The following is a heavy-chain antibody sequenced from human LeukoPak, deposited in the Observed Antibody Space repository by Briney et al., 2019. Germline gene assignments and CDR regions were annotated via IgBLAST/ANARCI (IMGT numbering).Heavy chain of an antibody. Sequence: PSETLSLTCTVSGGSITGYYWNWIRQPAGQGLEWLGRVYSGGGGNYNPSLTGRVTMSVDTSKNQVSLKLTSLTAADTAVYYCAREEFLHEIDSSGYFVYWGQGTLVTVSS. J-gene: IGHJ4*02. D-gene: IGHD3-22*01. CDR1: GGSITGYY. CDR3: AREEFLHEIDSSGYFVY. CDR2: VYSGGGG. V-gene: IGHV4-4*07.